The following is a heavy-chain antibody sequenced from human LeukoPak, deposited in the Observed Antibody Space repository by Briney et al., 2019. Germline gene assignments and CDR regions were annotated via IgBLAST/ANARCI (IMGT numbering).Heavy chain of an antibody. D-gene: IGHD1-1*01. CDR3: ARVGTTGIDFDY. CDR2: IKQDGGEK. CDR1: GFTFSSSW. J-gene: IGHJ4*02. Sequence: PGGSLRLSCAASGFTFSSSWMSWVRQTPGKGLEWVASIKQDGGEKFYVDSVRGRFNISRDNAKNSLCLQMNSLRDEDTAVYYCARVGTTGIDFDYWGQGTLVTVSS. V-gene: IGHV3-7*02.